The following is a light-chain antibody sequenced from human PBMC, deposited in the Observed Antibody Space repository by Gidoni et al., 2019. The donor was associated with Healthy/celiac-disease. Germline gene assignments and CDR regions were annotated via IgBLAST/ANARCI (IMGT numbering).Light chain of an antibody. V-gene: IGKV2-28*01. Sequence: DIVMTQSPLSLPVTPGEPASISCRSSQSLLHSNGSNYFDWYLQKPGQSPQLLIYLGSNRASGVPDRFSGSGSGTDFTLKISRVEAEDVGVYYCMQALQTIFTFGPGTKVDIK. CDR1: QSLLHSNGSNY. J-gene: IGKJ3*01. CDR3: MQALQTIFT. CDR2: LGS.